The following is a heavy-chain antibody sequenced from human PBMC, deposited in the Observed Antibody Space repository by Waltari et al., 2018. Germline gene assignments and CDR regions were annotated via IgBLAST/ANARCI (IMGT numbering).Heavy chain of an antibody. CDR2: IYSGGST. CDR1: GFTVSSTY. Sequence: EVQLVESGGGLIQPGGSLRLSCAASGFTVSSTYLNWVRQAPGKGLEWVSVIYSGGSTYYADSVKCRFTISRDNSKNTLYLQMNSLRAEDTAVYYCARSRIDYYYYGMDVWGQGTTVTVSS. V-gene: IGHV3-53*01. J-gene: IGHJ6*02. D-gene: IGHD1-26*01. CDR3: ARSRIDYYYYGMDV.